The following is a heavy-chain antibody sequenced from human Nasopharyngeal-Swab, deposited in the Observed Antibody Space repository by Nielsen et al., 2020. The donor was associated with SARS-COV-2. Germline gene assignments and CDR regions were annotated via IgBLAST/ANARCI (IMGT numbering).Heavy chain of an antibody. D-gene: IGHD3-3*02. Sequence: GESLKISCAASGFTFSTYAMNWVRRAPGKGLEWVSSISGSGATTYYADSVKGRVTISRDNSKNTLYLQVSSLRAEDTAMYYCTTAPRYGSIFGVVINYYGMDVWGQGTTVTVSS. CDR2: ISGSGATT. CDR1: GFTFSTYA. V-gene: IGHV3-23*01. J-gene: IGHJ6*02. CDR3: TTAPRYGSIFGVVINYYGMDV.